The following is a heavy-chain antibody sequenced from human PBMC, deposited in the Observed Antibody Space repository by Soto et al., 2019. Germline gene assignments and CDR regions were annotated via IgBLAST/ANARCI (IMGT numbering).Heavy chain of an antibody. Sequence: WGSLRLSCAASGFTFSSYAMSWVRQAPGKGLEWVSAISGSAGSTYYADSVKGRFTISRDNSKNTLYLQMNSLRAEDTAVYYCAKDPINCSSTSCTLGYYYYMDVWGKGTTVTVSS. J-gene: IGHJ6*03. CDR3: AKDPINCSSTSCTLGYYYYMDV. D-gene: IGHD2-2*01. V-gene: IGHV3-23*01. CDR1: GFTFSSYA. CDR2: ISGSAGST.